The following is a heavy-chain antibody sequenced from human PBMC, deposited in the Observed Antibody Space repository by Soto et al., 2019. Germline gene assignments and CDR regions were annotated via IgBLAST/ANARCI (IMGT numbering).Heavy chain of an antibody. CDR2: ISGSGGST. Sequence: PGGSLRLSCAASGFTFSSYAMSWVRQAPGKGLEWVSAISGSGGSTYYADSVKGRFTISRDNSKNALYLQMNSLRAEDTAVYYCAKHGVVIYLGYFDYWGQGTLVTVSS. V-gene: IGHV3-23*01. CDR1: GFTFSSYA. D-gene: IGHD3-3*01. J-gene: IGHJ4*02. CDR3: AKHGVVIYLGYFDY.